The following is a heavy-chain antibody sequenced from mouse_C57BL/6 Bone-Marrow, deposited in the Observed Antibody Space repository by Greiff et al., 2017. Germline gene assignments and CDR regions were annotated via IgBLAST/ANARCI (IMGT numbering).Heavy chain of an antibody. Sequence: VQLQQPGAELVKPGASVKLSCKASGYTFTNYWMHWVKQRPGQGLEWIGMMHPNGGSPDYNEKFKSEATLSVDKSSRGAYMELSSLPSEDSTVYYCARSYDYDDYTMDYWGQGTSVTVSS. V-gene: IGHV1-64*01. CDR3: ARSYDYDDYTMDY. J-gene: IGHJ4*01. D-gene: IGHD2-4*01. CDR2: MHPNGGSP. CDR1: GYTFTNYW.